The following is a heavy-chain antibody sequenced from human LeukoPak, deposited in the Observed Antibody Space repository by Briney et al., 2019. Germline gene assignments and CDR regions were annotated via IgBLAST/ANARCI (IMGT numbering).Heavy chain of an antibody. V-gene: IGHV3-23*01. Sequence: GRSLRHSCAASGFTFNSYAMHWVRQAPGKGLEWVSALSITGSPTYYADSVRGRFTISRDDTQGTLYLQMNSLRVEDTALYYCAKRSAARGGYFDQWGQGTLVPVSS. D-gene: IGHD2-2*01. CDR3: AKRSAARGGYFDQ. J-gene: IGHJ4*02. CDR1: GFTFNSYA. CDR2: LSITGSPT.